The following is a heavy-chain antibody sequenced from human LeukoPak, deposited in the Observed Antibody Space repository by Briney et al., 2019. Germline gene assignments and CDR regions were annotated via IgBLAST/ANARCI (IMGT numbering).Heavy chain of an antibody. CDR1: GYTFTGYY. J-gene: IGHJ4*02. V-gene: IGHV1-2*02. D-gene: IGHD3-3*01. CDR3: ARDRRGSGFSLIDF. Sequence: ASVKVSCKASGYTFTGYYLHWVRQARGQGLEWMGWINPNTGGTNYAQKFQDRVTMTRDTSISTAYKELSRLRSDDTAIYYCARDRRGSGFSLIDFWGQGTLVTVSS. CDR2: INPNTGGT.